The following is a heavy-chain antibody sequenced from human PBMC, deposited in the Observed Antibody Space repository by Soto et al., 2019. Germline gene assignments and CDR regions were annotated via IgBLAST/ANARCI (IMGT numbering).Heavy chain of an antibody. CDR3: AKYFGIRWSVDY. CDR2: ISGYGGTT. CDR1: GFTFSTYA. Sequence: PGGSLRLSCAASGFTFSTYAMNWVRQAPGKGLEWVSAISGYGGTTYYADSVKGRFTISRDNSKNTLYLQMNSLRAEDTAVYYCAKYFGIRWSVDYWGQGTLVTVSS. J-gene: IGHJ4*02. D-gene: IGHD4-17*01. V-gene: IGHV3-23*01.